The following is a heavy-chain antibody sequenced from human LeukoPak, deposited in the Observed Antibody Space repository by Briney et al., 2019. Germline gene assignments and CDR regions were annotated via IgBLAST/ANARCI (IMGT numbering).Heavy chain of an antibody. CDR3: ARKKCGGDCNSFNWFDP. J-gene: IGHJ5*02. V-gene: IGHV3-23*01. D-gene: IGHD2-21*02. CDR1: GFTFTDYA. Sequence: GGSLRLSCAASGFTFTDYAMTWVRQAPGKGLEWVSSISASGVMTYYADSVKGRFTISRDNSKNTVYLQMDSLRAEDTAVYYCARKKCGGDCNSFNWFDPWGQGTLVTVSS. CDR2: ISASGVMT.